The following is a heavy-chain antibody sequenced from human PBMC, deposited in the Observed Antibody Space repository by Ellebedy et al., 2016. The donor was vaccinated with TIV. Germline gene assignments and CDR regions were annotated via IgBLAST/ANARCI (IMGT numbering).Heavy chain of an antibody. CDR1: GFTFSSYA. CDR3: AKITVNWFDP. D-gene: IGHD1-14*01. V-gene: IGHV3-23*01. Sequence: GESLKISXAASGFTFSSYAMSWVRQAPGKGLEWVSAISGSGGSTYYADSVKGRFTISRDNSKNTLYLQMNSLRAEDTAVYYCAKITVNWFDPWGQGTLVTVSS. J-gene: IGHJ5*02. CDR2: ISGSGGST.